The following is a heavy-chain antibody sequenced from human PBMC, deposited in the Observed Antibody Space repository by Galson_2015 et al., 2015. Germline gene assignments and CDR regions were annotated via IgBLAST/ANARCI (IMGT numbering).Heavy chain of an antibody. CDR1: GGSISSSSYY. CDR3: ARLLRITIFWGRFDP. J-gene: IGHJ6*02. Sequence: LSLTCTVSGGSISSSSYYWGWIRQPPGKGLEWIGSIYYSGSTYYNPSLKSRVTISVDTSKNQFSLKQSSVTAADTAVYYCARLLRITIFWGRFDPWGQGTTVTVSS. CDR2: IYYSGST. D-gene: IGHD3-9*01. V-gene: IGHV4-39*01.